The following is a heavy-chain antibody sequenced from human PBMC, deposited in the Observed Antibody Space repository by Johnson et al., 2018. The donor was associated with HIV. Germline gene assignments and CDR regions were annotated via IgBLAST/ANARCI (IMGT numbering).Heavy chain of an antibody. J-gene: IGHJ3*02. CDR3: ARSSGWYGVAAFDI. CDR2: IGPAGDT. D-gene: IGHD6-19*01. Sequence: EVQLVESGGGVVRPGGSLRLSCAASGFTFDDYGMSWVRQAPGKGLEWVSAIGPAGDTYYPGSVKGRFTISRENAKNSLYLQMNSLRAADTAVYYCARSSGWYGVAAFDIWGQGTMVTVSS. V-gene: IGHV3-13*01. CDR1: GFTFDDYG.